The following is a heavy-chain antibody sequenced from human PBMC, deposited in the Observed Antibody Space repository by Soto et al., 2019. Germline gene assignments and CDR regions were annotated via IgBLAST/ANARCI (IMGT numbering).Heavy chain of an antibody. D-gene: IGHD1-1*01. J-gene: IGHJ6*02. CDR1: GFTFSSYS. V-gene: IGHV3-21*01. CDR2: ISSSSSYI. Sequence: GESLKISCAASGFTFSSYSMNWVRQAPGKGLEWVSSISSSSSYIYYADSVKGRFTISRDNAKNSLYLQMNSLRAEDTAVYYCARDGTTGAYYYYGMDVWGQGTTVTVSS. CDR3: ARDGTTGAYYYYGMDV.